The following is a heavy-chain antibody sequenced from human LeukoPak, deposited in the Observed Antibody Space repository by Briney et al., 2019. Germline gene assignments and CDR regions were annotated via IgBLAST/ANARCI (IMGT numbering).Heavy chain of an antibody. CDR1: GFTFSSYA. CDR2: ISYDGSNK. J-gene: IGHJ5*02. CDR3: AKVEMSAEGGELDP. Sequence: PGGSLRLSCAASGFTFSSYAMHWVRQAPGKGLEWVAVISYDGSNKYYADSVKGRFTISRDNSKNTLYLEMKSLRVDDTALYYCAKVEMSAEGGELDPWGQGTLVTVSS. V-gene: IGHV3-30-3*01. D-gene: IGHD5-24*01.